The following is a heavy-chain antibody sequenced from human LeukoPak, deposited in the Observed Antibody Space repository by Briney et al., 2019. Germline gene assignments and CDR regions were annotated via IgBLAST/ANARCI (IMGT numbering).Heavy chain of an antibody. J-gene: IGHJ4*02. V-gene: IGHV4-4*02. CDR1: TDSITSNW. Sequence: SETLSLTCAVSTDSITSNWWSWVRQPPGKGLEWIGEVHKSGSTNYYPSLQSRVTISIDKTKNQIALELTSVTAADTAVYYCAKEIVGAPTPGAYWGQGILVTVSS. D-gene: IGHD1-26*01. CDR3: AKEIVGAPTPGAY. CDR2: VHKSGST.